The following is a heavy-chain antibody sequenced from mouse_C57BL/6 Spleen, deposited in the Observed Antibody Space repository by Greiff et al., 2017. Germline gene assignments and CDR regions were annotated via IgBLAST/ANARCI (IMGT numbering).Heavy chain of an antibody. Sequence: VQLQQSGPELVKPGASVKIPCKASGYTSTDYNMDWVKQSQGKSLEWIGDINPNNGGTIYNQKFKGKATLTVDKSSSTAYMELRSLTSEDTAVDYCARCDYDGGAFDYWGQGTTLTVSS. J-gene: IGHJ2*01. CDR1: GYTSTDYN. CDR2: INPNNGGT. CDR3: ARCDYDGGAFDY. V-gene: IGHV1-18*01. D-gene: IGHD2-4*01.